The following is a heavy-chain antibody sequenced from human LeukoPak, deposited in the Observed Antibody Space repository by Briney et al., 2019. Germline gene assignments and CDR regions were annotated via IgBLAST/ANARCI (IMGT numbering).Heavy chain of an antibody. CDR2: ISSSGSGDNT. CDR1: GVTLSTYA. D-gene: IGHD6-19*01. Sequence: GGSLRLSCAASGVTLSTYAMSWARQAPGKGLEWVSGISSSGSGDNTYYADSVKGRFTISRDNSKNTLYLQMNSLRAEDTAVYYCARESGNGYSSGWYPYYYYGMDVWGQGTTVTVSS. V-gene: IGHV3-23*01. J-gene: IGHJ6*02. CDR3: ARESGNGYSSGWYPYYYYGMDV.